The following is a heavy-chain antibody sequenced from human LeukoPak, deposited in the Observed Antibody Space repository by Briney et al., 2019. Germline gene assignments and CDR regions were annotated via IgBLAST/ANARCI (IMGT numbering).Heavy chain of an antibody. V-gene: IGHV3-30*02. CDR3: AKNSYYDILTYYYYYYMDV. D-gene: IGHD3-9*01. Sequence: PGGSLRLSCAASGFIFSSYGMHWVRQAPGKGLEWVAFIRYDGSNKYYADSVKGRFTISRDNSKNTLYLQMNSLRAEDTAVYYCAKNSYYDILTYYYYYYMDVWGKGTTVTISS. J-gene: IGHJ6*03. CDR1: GFIFSSYG. CDR2: IRYDGSNK.